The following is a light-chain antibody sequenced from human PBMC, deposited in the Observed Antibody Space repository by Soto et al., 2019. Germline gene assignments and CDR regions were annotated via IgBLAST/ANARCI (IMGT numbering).Light chain of an antibody. V-gene: IGKV1-39*01. CDR1: QRISIY. Sequence: DIQMTQSPSSLSASVGDRVTITCRASQRISIYLNWYQQKPGKAPKLLIYAASSLQSGVPSRFSASCSGTDFNLTISSMQQEDLAIYYCQQSYSTPYTFGQGTKLEIK. CDR3: QQSYSTPYT. CDR2: AAS. J-gene: IGKJ2*01.